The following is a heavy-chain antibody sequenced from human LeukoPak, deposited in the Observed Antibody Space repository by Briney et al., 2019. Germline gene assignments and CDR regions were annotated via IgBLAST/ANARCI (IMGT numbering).Heavy chain of an antibody. CDR2: IYYSGST. CDR3: ARAPGGLELLWFGELTNWFDP. V-gene: IGHV4-39*07. CDR1: GGSISGSSYY. Sequence: SETLSLTCTVSGGSISGSSYYWGWIRQPPGKRLTWIGSIYYSGSTYYSPSLKSRVTISVDTSKNQFSLKLSSVTAADTAVYYCARAPGGLELLWFGELTNWFDPWGQGTLVTVSS. D-gene: IGHD3-10*01. J-gene: IGHJ5*02.